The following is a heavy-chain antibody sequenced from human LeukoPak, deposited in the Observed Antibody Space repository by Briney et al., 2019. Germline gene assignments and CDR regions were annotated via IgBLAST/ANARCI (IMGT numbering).Heavy chain of an antibody. V-gene: IGHV3-23*01. D-gene: IGHD6-6*01. CDR1: GFTFSSYA. CDR3: AKMSSIAARRGDWFDP. J-gene: IGHJ5*02. CDR2: ISGSGGST. Sequence: GGSLRLSCAASGFTFSSYAMSWVRQAPGKGLEWVSAISGSGGSTYYADSVKGRFTISRDNSKNTLYLQMNSLRAEDTAIYYCAKMSSIAARRGDWFDPWGQGTLVTVSS.